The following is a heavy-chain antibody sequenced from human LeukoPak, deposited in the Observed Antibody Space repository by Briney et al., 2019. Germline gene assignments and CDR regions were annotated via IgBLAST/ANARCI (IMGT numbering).Heavy chain of an antibody. CDR3: TELGITMIGGV. V-gene: IGHV3-48*03. Sequence: GGSLRLSCTASGFTFSSYEMNWVRQAPGKGLEWVSYISSSGSTIYYADSVKGRFTISRDNAKNSLYLQMNSLRAEDTAVYYCTELGITMIGGVWGKGTTVTISS. J-gene: IGHJ6*04. D-gene: IGHD3-10*02. CDR2: ISSSGSTI. CDR1: GFTFSSYE.